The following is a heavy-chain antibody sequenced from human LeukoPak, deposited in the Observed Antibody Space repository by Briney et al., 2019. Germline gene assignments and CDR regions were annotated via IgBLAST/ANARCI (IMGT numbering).Heavy chain of an antibody. V-gene: IGHV3-23*01. D-gene: IGHD5-24*01. CDR2: ISGSGGST. CDR3: ANSGGGYNQKDAFDI. J-gene: IGHJ3*02. Sequence: PGGSLRLSCAASGFTVSSNYMSWVRQAPGKGLEWVSAISGSGGSTYYADSVKGRFTISRDNSKNTLYLQMNSLRAEDTAVYYCANSGGGYNQKDAFDIWGQGTMVTVSS. CDR1: GFTVSSNY.